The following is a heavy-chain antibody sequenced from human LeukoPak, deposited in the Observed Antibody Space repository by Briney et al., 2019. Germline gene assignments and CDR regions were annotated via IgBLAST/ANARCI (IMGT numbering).Heavy chain of an antibody. Sequence: PGGSLRLSCAASGFTFSSYSMNWVRQAPGKGLEWVSSISSSTSYIYYEDSVKGRFTISRDNAKNSLYLQMNSLRAEDTAVFYCARHLSGVTGYTYGRGIDYWGQGTLVTVSS. V-gene: IGHV3-21*01. D-gene: IGHD5-18*01. CDR3: ARHLSGVTGYTYGRGIDY. J-gene: IGHJ4*02. CDR2: ISSSTSYI. CDR1: GFTFSSYS.